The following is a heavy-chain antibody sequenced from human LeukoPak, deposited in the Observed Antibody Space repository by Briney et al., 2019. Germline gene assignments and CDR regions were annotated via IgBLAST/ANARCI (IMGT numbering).Heavy chain of an antibody. CDR1: GSSVSSDEYY. Sequence: PSETLSLTCTVSGSSVSSDEYYWSWVRQHPGKGLEWIGYVYYSGSSYYVPSLESRVTMSAEVSKNQFSLELRSVTAADTAVYYCARVKVLRFLEWFLDFWGQGALVTVSS. J-gene: IGHJ4*02. D-gene: IGHD3-3*01. V-gene: IGHV4-31*03. CDR3: ARVKVLRFLEWFLDF. CDR2: VYYSGSS.